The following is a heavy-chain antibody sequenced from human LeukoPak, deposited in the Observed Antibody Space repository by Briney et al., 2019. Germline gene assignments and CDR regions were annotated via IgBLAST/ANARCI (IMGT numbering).Heavy chain of an antibody. J-gene: IGHJ5*02. CDR1: GGSISTYY. CDR2: VYYSGST. CDR3: ARAYSSSWYFNWFDP. Sequence: SETLSLACTVSGGSISTYYWSWIRQPPGKGLEWIGYVYYSGSTNYNPSLKSRVTISADTSKNQFSLRLSSVTAADTAVYYCARAYSSSWYFNWFDPWGQGTLVTVSS. V-gene: IGHV4-59*01. D-gene: IGHD6-13*01.